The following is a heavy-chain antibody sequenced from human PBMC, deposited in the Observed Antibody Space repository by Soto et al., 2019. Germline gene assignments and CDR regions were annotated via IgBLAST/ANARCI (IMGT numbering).Heavy chain of an antibody. CDR1: GWSFRGYY. J-gene: IGHJ6*02. CDR2: INHSGST. CDR3: ARERFGEPPPYYYYGMDV. V-gene: IGHV4-34*01. Sequence: SDTLSLTCAAYGWSFRGYYWSWIRQTPGKGLEWIGEINHSGSTNYNPSLKSRVTISVDTSKNQFSLKLSSVTAADTAVYYCARERFGEPPPYYYYGMDVWGQGTTVT. D-gene: IGHD3-10*01.